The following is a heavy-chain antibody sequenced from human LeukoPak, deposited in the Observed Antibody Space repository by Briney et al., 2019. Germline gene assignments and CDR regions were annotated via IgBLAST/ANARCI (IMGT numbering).Heavy chain of an antibody. Sequence: SETLSLTCAVYGGSFSGYYWSWIRQPPGKGLEWIGEINHSGSTNYNPSLKSRVTISVDTSKNQFSLKLSSVTAADTAVYYCARHTVLRYFDWLLYPRSGAFDIWGQGTMVTVSS. J-gene: IGHJ3*02. CDR2: INHSGST. D-gene: IGHD3-9*01. CDR3: ARHTVLRYFDWLLYPRSGAFDI. V-gene: IGHV4-34*01. CDR1: GGSFSGYY.